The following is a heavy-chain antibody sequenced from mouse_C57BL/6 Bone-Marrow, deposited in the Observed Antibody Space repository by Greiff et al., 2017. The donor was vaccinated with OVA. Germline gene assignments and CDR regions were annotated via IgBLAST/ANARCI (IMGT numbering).Heavy chain of an antibody. CDR3: ARVGYYYGNFFAY. V-gene: IGHV1-50*01. D-gene: IGHD1-1*01. J-gene: IGHJ3*01. CDR1: GYTFTSYW. CDR2: IDPSDSYT. Sequence: QVQLQQPGAELVKPGASVKLSCKASGYTFTSYWMQWVKQRPGQGLEWIGEIDPSDSYTNYNQKFKGKATLTVDTSSSTAYMQLSSLTSEDSAVYYCARVGYYYGNFFAYWAKGLWSLSLQ.